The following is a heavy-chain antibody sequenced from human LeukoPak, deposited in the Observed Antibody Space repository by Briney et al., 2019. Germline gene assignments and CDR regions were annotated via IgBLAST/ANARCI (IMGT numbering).Heavy chain of an antibody. V-gene: IGHV4-59*01. CDR3: ARESTDYYYYMDV. J-gene: IGHJ6*03. CDR2: IYYSGST. Sequence: SETLSLTCTVSGGSISSYYWSWIRQPPGKGLEWIGYIYYSGSTNCNPSLKSRVTISVDTSKNQFSLKLSSVTAADTAVYYCARESTDYYYYMDVWGKGTTVTVSS. CDR1: GGSISSYY.